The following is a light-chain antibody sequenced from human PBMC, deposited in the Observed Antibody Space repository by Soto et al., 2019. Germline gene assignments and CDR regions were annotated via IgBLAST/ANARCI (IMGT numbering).Light chain of an antibody. CDR1: QSVTSD. V-gene: IGKV3-15*01. Sequence: VLAESPANLSVSTGERANLFCRASQSVTSDLAWYHQTPGQAPRLLIYGASTRDTGIPARFSGSGAGTECTRTINGLQSEDFAVYGCQQYNNWTRTYGQGTQVDIK. J-gene: IGKJ1*01. CDR2: GAS. CDR3: QQYNNWTRT.